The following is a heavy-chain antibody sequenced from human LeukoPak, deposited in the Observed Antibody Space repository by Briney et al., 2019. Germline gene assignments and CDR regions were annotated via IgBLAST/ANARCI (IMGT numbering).Heavy chain of an antibody. V-gene: IGHV3-11*01. CDR3: ARGAWRIAAFFDY. Sequence: PGGSLTLSCAASGFSFSDYYMGWIRQAPGKGPEWVSYISDSTSTSTIYYTDSVKGRFTISRDNAENSLFLQMNSLRAEDTAMYYCARGAWRIAAFFDYWGQGSLVTVSS. D-gene: IGHD6-6*01. J-gene: IGHJ4*02. CDR2: ISDSTSTSTI. CDR1: GFSFSDYY.